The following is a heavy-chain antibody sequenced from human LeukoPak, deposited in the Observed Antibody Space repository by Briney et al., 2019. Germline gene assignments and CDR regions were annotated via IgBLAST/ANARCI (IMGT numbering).Heavy chain of an antibody. CDR1: GYTFTGYY. V-gene: IGHV1-2*02. Sequence: ASVKVSCKASGYTFTGYYMHWVRQAPGQGLEWMGWINPNSGGTNYAQKFQGRVTMTRDTSISTAYMELSRLRSDDTAVYYCARVRRVTGRSHYFDYWGQGTLVTVSS. J-gene: IGHJ4*02. CDR3: ARVRRVTGRSHYFDY. D-gene: IGHD1-20*01. CDR2: INPNSGGT.